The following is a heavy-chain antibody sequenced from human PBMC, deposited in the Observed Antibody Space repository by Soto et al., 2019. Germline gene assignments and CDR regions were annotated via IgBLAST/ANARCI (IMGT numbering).Heavy chain of an antibody. J-gene: IGHJ6*03. D-gene: IGHD3-3*01. V-gene: IGHV4-34*01. CDR1: GGSFSGYY. CDR2: INHSGST. CDR3: ARAITIFGVVTPTFHYYMDV. Sequence: PSETLSLTCAVYGGSFSGYYWSWIRQPPGKGLEWIGEINHSGSTNYNPSLKGRVTISVGTSKNQFSLKLSSVTAADTAVYYCARAITIFGVVTPTFHYYMDVWGKGTTVTVSS.